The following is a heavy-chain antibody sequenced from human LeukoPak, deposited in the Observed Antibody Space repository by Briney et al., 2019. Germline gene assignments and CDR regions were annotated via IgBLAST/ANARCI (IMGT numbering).Heavy chain of an antibody. CDR3: ARNNIAVAGTGYDY. CDR2: IDWDDDK. CDR1: GFSLSTSGMR. D-gene: IGHD6-19*01. V-gene: IGHV2-70*04. J-gene: IGHJ4*02. Sequence: SGPTLVNPTQTLTLTCTFSGFSLSTSGMRVSWIRQPPGKALEWLARIDWDDDKFYSTSLKTRLTISNDTSKNQVVLTMTNMDPVDTATYYCARNNIAVAGTGYDYWGQGTLVTVSS.